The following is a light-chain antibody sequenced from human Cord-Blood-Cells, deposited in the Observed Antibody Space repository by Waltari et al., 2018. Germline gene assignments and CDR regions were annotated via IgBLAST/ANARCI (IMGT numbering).Light chain of an antibody. CDR3: QQYGSSHPYT. J-gene: IGKJ2*01. Sequence: EILLTQSPGTLSLSPGERATLSCRASQSVSSSYLAWYQQKPGKSPRLLIHGASSRATGIQDRFSGSGSGTDFTLTISRREPEDVAVSYCQQYGSSHPYTFGQGTKLEIK. CDR2: GAS. V-gene: IGKV3-20*01. CDR1: QSVSSSY.